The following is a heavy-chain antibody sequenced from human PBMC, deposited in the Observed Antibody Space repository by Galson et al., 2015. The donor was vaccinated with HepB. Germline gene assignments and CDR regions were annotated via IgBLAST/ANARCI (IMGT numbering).Heavy chain of an antibody. CDR3: ARDADTAPGDY. CDR1: GFTFSSYA. V-gene: IGHV3-30*04. D-gene: IGHD5-18*01. J-gene: IGHJ4*02. CDR2: ISYDGSNK. Sequence: LRLSCAASGFTFSSYAMHWVRQAPGKGLEWVAVISYDGSNKYYADSVKGRFTISRDNSKNTLYLQMNSLRAEDTAVYYCARDADTAPGDYWGQGTLVTVSS.